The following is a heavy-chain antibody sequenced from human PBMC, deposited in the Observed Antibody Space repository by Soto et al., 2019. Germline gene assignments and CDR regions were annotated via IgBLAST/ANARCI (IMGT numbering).Heavy chain of an antibody. CDR2: IIPIFGTA. CDR3: AYRYDSSAMGFGR. CDR1: GGTFSSYA. Sequence: SVKVSCKASGGTFSSYAISWVRKATGKGLERMGGIIPIFGTANYAQKFQGRVTITADESTSTAYMELSSLRSEDTSVYYCAYRYDSSAMGFGRWGQGTLVTVCS. V-gene: IGHV1-69*13. D-gene: IGHD3-22*01. J-gene: IGHJ5*02.